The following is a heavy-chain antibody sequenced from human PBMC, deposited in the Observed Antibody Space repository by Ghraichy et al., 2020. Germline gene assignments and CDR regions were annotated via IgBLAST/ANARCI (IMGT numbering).Heavy chain of an antibody. CDR3: AREDTVAYILGWFDP. Sequence: SETLSLTCIVSGYSITRGYLWGWIRQSPEKGLEWIGSIYNSGTTYYNPSLKSRVTISLDASKNEFSLKLRSVTAADTAVYYCAREDTVAYILGWFDPWGQGTLVTVSS. CDR1: GYSITRGYL. D-gene: IGHD4-23*01. V-gene: IGHV4-38-2*02. J-gene: IGHJ5*02. CDR2: IYNSGTT.